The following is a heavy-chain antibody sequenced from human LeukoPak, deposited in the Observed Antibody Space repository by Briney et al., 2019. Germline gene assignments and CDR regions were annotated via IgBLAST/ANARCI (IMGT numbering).Heavy chain of an antibody. V-gene: IGHV3-72*01. CDR2: IRNKAKSYTT. CDR1: GSILSDHY. CDR3: GRGGYSGIYSDY. D-gene: IGHD1-26*01. Sequence: GPCLRPSCAASGSILSDHYMDCVRQDPGNGLEWLGRIRNKAKSYTTDYSASVKGRFTISREDSKNSLYLKMNSLKSEDTAVYYCGRGGYSGIYSDYWGQGPLVTVSS. J-gene: IGHJ4*02.